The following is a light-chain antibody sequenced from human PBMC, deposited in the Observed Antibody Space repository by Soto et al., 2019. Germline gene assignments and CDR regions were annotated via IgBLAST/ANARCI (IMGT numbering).Light chain of an antibody. CDR1: QSISSS. J-gene: IGKJ4*01. V-gene: IGKV3-15*01. CDR2: RAS. Sequence: MTKTTAPLAGFSGGRGPLSCRASQSISSSLAWYQQKPGQAPRLLIYRASTRATGIPARFSGGGSGTEFTLTISSLQSEDFAVYYCQQCNNWPLTFGGATKV. CDR3: QQCNNWPLT.